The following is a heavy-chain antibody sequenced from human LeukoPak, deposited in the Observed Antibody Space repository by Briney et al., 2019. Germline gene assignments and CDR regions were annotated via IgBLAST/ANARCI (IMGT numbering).Heavy chain of an antibody. D-gene: IGHD2-21*02. CDR2: FDPEDGET. CDR1: GYTLTELS. Sequence: SVKVSCKVSGYTLTELSMHWVRQAPGKGLEWMGGFDPEDGETIYAQKFQGRVTMTEDTSTDRAYMELSSLRSEDTAVYYCATPPPYCGGDCQGNLDYWGQGTLVTVSS. J-gene: IGHJ4*02. CDR3: ATPPPYCGGDCQGNLDY. V-gene: IGHV1-24*01.